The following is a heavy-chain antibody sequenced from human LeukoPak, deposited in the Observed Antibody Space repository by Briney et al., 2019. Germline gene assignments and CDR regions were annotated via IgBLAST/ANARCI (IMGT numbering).Heavy chain of an antibody. CDR2: IYTSGST. Sequence: SETLSLTCTVSGGSISSYYWSWIRQPAGKGLEWIGRIYTSGSTNYNPSLKSRVTMSVDTSKNQFSLELSSVTAADTAVYYCARGILGYSGYDLVRRHREYYYYGMDVWGQGTTVTVSS. V-gene: IGHV4-4*07. D-gene: IGHD5-12*01. J-gene: IGHJ6*02. CDR3: ARGILGYSGYDLVRRHREYYYYGMDV. CDR1: GGSISSYY.